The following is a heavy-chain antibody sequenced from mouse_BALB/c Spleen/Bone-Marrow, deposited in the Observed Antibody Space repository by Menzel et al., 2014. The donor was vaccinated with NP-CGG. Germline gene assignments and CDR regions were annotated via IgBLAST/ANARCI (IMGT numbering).Heavy chain of an antibody. CDR2: IDPYNGDT. D-gene: IGHD2-1*01. Sequence: EVKLQESGPELVKPAASVKVSCKASGYAFTSYNIYWVKQSHGKSLEWIGYIDPYNGDTNYNQKFKVKATLTVDKSSSTAYMHLNSLTSEDSAVYYCASCGNYEAWFAYWGQGTLVTVSA. CDR3: ASCGNYEAWFAY. V-gene: IGHV1S135*01. J-gene: IGHJ3*01. CDR1: GYAFTSYN.